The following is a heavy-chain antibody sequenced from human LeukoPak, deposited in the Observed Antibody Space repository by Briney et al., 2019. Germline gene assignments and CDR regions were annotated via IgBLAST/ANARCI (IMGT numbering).Heavy chain of an antibody. Sequence: GGSLRLSCAASGFTFRSYWMHWVRQAPGKGLVWVSSINSDESSTTYADSVKGRFTISRDNAKNTLYLQMNSLRAEDTAVYYCARVKGELNFDYWGQGTLVTVSS. V-gene: IGHV3-74*01. J-gene: IGHJ4*02. CDR3: ARVKGELNFDY. CDR2: INSDESST. CDR1: GFTFRSYW. D-gene: IGHD1-26*01.